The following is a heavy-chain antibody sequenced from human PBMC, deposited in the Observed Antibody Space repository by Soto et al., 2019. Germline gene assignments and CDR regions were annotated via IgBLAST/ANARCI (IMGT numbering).Heavy chain of an antibody. D-gene: IGHD6-25*01. CDR3: ARDSTATIGPQLY. V-gene: IGHV3-7*03. Sequence: GGSLRLSCAASGFNFNNYYMTWVRQAPGKGLEWVANIKQDGGEKYYADSVKGRFTISRDNAKNSLYLQMNSLRAEDTAVYYCARDSTATIGPQLYWGQGTLVTVS. CDR1: GFNFNNYY. J-gene: IGHJ4*02. CDR2: IKQDGGEK.